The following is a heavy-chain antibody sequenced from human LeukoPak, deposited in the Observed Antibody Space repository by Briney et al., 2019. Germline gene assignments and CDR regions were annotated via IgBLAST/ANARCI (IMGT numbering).Heavy chain of an antibody. Sequence: ASVKVSCKASGYIFTAYAMHWVRQAPGQRLEWMGWINVGNGNTKYSQKFQGRVTITRDTSASTAYMELNSLRSEDTAVYYCTRETSSRYFDYWGQGTLVTVSS. CDR2: INVGNGNT. J-gene: IGHJ4*02. CDR3: TRETSSRYFDY. V-gene: IGHV1-3*01. CDR1: GYIFTAYA.